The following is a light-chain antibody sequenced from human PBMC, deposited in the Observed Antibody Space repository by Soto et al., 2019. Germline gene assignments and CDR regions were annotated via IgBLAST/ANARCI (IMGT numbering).Light chain of an antibody. V-gene: IGKV3-20*01. CDR1: QSVSSSY. CDR3: QQYDSSPKT. J-gene: IGKJ1*01. Sequence: EIVLTQSPGTLSLSQGERATLSCSASQSVSSSYLAWYQQKPGQAPRLLIYGASSRATGIPDRFSGSGSGTDFTLTISRLEPEDFAVYYCQQYDSSPKTFGQGTKVDIK. CDR2: GAS.